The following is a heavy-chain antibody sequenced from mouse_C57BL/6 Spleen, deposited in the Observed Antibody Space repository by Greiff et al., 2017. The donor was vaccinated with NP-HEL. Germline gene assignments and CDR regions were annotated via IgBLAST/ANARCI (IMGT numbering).Heavy chain of an antibody. Sequence: EVQLVESEGGLVQPGRSMKLSCTASGFTFSDYYMAWVRQVPEKGLEWVANINYDGSSTYYLDSLKSRFIISRDNAKNILYLQMSSLKSEDTATYYCARDNGTYYFDYWGQGTTLTVSS. V-gene: IGHV5-16*01. CDR3: ARDNGTYYFDY. D-gene: IGHD4-1*01. CDR1: GFTFSDYY. J-gene: IGHJ2*01. CDR2: INYDGSST.